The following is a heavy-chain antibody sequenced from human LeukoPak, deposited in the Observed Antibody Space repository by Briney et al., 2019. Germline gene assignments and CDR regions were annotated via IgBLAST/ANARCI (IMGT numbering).Heavy chain of an antibody. D-gene: IGHD3-22*01. J-gene: IGHJ5*02. V-gene: IGHV3-15*07. CDR2: IKSKTDGGTR. CDR3: TSGRGFYYDT. CDR1: TFTFNNAW. Sequence: GGSLRLSCAASTFTFNNAWVNWVRQALGKGLEWVGRIKSKTDGGTRDYAAPVKGRFTISRDDSTNTLYLQMNSLTTEDTAVYYCTSGRGFYYDTWDQGTLVTVSS.